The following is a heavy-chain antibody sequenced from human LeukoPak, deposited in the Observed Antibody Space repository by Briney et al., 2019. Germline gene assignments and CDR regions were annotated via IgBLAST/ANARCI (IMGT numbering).Heavy chain of an antibody. CDR1: GGTFSSYA. CDR2: IIPIFGTA. CDR3: ALRYCSGGSCYHFDY. J-gene: IGHJ4*02. V-gene: IGHV1-69*13. D-gene: IGHD2-15*01. Sequence: ASVKVSCKASGGTFSSYAISWVRQAPGQGLGWMGGIIPIFGTANYAQKFQGRVTITADESTSTAYMELSSLRSEDTAVYYCALRYCSGGSCYHFDYWGQGTLVTVSS.